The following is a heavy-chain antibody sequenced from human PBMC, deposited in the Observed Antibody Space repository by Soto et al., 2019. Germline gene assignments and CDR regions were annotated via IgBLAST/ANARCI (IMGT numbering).Heavy chain of an antibody. J-gene: IGHJ4*02. CDR3: ARDRGAVAAPPAH. CDR1: GFTFSSYA. CDR2: MSGSGGST. Sequence: EVQLLESGGGLIQPGGSLRLSCAASGFTFSSYAMSWVRQAPGKGLEWVSAMSGSGGSTYYADSVKGRFTISRDNSKNTLYLQMNSLRAEDTAVYYCARDRGAVAAPPAHWGQGTLVTVSS. V-gene: IGHV3-23*01. D-gene: IGHD6-19*01.